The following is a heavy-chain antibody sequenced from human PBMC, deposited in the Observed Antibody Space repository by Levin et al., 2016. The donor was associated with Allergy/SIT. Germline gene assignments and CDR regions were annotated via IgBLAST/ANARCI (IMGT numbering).Heavy chain of an antibody. CDR3: ARGRLGVRYNWFDP. J-gene: IGHJ5*02. CDR2: MNPNSGNT. Sequence: WVRQAPGQGLEWMGWMNPNSGNTGYAQKFQGRVTMTRNTSISTAYMELSSLRSEDTAVYYCARGRLGVRYNWFDPWGQGTLVTVSS. D-gene: IGHD3-10*01. V-gene: IGHV1-8*01.